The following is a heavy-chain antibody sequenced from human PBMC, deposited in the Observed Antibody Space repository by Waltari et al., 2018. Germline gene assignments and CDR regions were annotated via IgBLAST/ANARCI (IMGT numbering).Heavy chain of an antibody. D-gene: IGHD3-22*01. CDR1: GFTFSRYG. CDR2: IAFDGSNE. V-gene: IGHV3-30*18. CDR3: AKDRPPYDYNDSGYYSDYFDY. Sequence: QVQLVESGGGVVQPGGSLRLSCAASGFTFSRYGMHWVRQAPGKGLEWVAVIAFDGSNEHFADSVKGRFTISRDNSKNTLYLQMNSLRAEDTAVYYCAKDRPPYDYNDSGYYSDYFDYWGQGTLVTVSS. J-gene: IGHJ4*02.